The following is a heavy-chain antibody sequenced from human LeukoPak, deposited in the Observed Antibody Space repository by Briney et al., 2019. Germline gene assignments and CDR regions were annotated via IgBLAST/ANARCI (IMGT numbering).Heavy chain of an antibody. CDR2: INTYTGDP. CDR3: ARSGHDYGDY. Sequence: GASVKVSCKASGYTFTDYAMNWVRQAPGQGLEWMGWINTYTGDPTYAQGFTGRFVFSFDTSVSTAYLQISSLKPEDTAVYYCARSGHDYGDYWGQGTLVTVSS. CDR1: GYTFTDYA. J-gene: IGHJ4*01. V-gene: IGHV7-4-1*02.